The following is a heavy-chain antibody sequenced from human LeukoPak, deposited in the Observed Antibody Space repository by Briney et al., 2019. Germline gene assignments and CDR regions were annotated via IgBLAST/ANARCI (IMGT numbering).Heavy chain of an antibody. CDR1: GFTFSSYG. D-gene: IGHD4-17*01. Sequence: GGCLRLSCAPAGFTFSSYGMHWVRDAPGRGLGWVAVILYDGSNKYYADSVKGRFTISRDNSKNTLYLQMNSLRVDDTAVYYCARDPKYGDLDYWGQGTLVTVSS. CDR3: ARDPKYGDLDY. CDR2: ILYDGSNK. V-gene: IGHV3-30*03. J-gene: IGHJ4*02.